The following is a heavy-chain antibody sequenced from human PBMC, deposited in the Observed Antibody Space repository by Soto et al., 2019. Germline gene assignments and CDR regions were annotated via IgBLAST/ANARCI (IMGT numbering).Heavy chain of an antibody. CDR2: ISGSGGST. D-gene: IGHD2-2*01. V-gene: IGHV3-23*01. CDR1: GFTFSSYA. CDR3: AKYQEVVPAAIAPFDP. Sequence: PGGSLRLSCAASGFTFSSYAMSWVRQAPGKGLEWVSAISGSGGSTYYADSVKGRFTISRDNSKNTLYLQMNSLRAEDTAVYYCAKYQEVVPAAIAPFDPWGQGTLVTVSS. J-gene: IGHJ5*02.